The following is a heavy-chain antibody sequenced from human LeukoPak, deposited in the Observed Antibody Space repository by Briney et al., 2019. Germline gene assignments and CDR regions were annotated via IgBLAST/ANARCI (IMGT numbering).Heavy chain of an antibody. J-gene: IGHJ4*02. V-gene: IGHV4-34*01. D-gene: IGHD5-24*01. Sequence: PSETLSLTCAVYGGSFSGYYWSWIRQPPGKGLEWIGEINHSGSTNYNPSLKSRVTISVDTSKNQFSLKLSSVTAADTAVYYCARSHGYNFYYFDYWGQGTLVTVSS. CDR2: INHSGST. CDR1: GGSFSGYY. CDR3: ARSHGYNFYYFDY.